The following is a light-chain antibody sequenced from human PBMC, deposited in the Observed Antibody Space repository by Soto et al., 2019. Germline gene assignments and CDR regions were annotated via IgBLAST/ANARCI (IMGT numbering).Light chain of an antibody. J-gene: IGLJ2*01. CDR1: SSDVGGYNY. V-gene: IGLV2-14*03. CDR3: SSYTSSSTSVL. Sequence: QSALTQPASVSGSPGQSITISCTGSSSDVGGYNYVSWYQHHPGKAPRLIIYDVSHRPSGVSNRFSGSKSGNTASLTISGLQAEDEADYYCSSYTSSSTSVLFGGGTQLTVL. CDR2: DVS.